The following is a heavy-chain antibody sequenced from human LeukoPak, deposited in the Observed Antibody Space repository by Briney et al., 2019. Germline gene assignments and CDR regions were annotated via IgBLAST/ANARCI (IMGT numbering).Heavy chain of an antibody. Sequence: ASVKVSCKASGYTFTSYGISWVRQAPGQGLEWMGWISAYNGNTNYAQKLQGRVTMTTDTSTSTAYMELRSLRSDDTAVYYCARVKDSYGYNYFDYWGQGTLVTVSS. V-gene: IGHV1-18*01. J-gene: IGHJ4*02. D-gene: IGHD5-18*01. CDR3: ARVKDSYGYNYFDY. CDR1: GYTFTSYG. CDR2: ISAYNGNT.